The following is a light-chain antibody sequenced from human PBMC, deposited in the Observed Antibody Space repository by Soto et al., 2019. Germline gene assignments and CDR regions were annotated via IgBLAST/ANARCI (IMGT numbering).Light chain of an antibody. Sequence: DIQMTQSPSTLSASVGDRVTITCRASQSISSWLAWYQQKPGKAPRLLIYDASYLERGVPSRFRGSGSGTEFTLTNSDLQPDELATYYCQQYKSFWTFGQGTKVEI. V-gene: IGKV1-5*01. CDR2: DAS. CDR1: QSISSW. J-gene: IGKJ1*01. CDR3: QQYKSFWT.